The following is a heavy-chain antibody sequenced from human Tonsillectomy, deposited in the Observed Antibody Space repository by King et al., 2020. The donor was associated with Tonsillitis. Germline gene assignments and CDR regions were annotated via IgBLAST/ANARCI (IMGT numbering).Heavy chain of an antibody. CDR1: GFTFGSFA. D-gene: IGHD1-26*01. V-gene: IGHV3-23*04. J-gene: IGHJ4*02. CDR2: ISGAGFST. Sequence: VQLVQCGGGLIQPGGSLRLSCAASGFTFGSFAMTWVRQAPGKGLEWVSTISGAGFSTYYADSVKGRFTISRDNSENALFLQMNSLRAEDTAVYYCAKLGPYSGTYMLIDYWGQGTLVTVSS. CDR3: AKLGPYSGTYMLIDY.